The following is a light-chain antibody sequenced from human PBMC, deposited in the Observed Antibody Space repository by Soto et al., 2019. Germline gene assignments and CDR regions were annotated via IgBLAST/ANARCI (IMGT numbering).Light chain of an antibody. CDR2: AAS. Sequence: DIQMTQSPSSVSATVGDRVTITCRASQGISTWLAWYQQKPGEAPRLLVYAASRLRSGVPSRFSGSGSGTDFTLTISSLQPEDFATYYCQQANTFPGTFGPGTKVENK. CDR1: QGISTW. CDR3: QQANTFPGT. J-gene: IGKJ3*01. V-gene: IGKV1-12*01.